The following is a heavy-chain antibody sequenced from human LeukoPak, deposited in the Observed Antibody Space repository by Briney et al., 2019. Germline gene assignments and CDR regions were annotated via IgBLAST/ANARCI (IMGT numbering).Heavy chain of an antibody. Sequence: PGGSLRLSCAASGFTFSSYSMNWVRQAPGKGLEWVSSISSSSSYIYYADSVKGRFTISRDNAKNSLYLQMNSLRAEDTAVYYCARVSRSYNAFDIWGQGTMVTVSS. CDR1: GFTFSSYS. V-gene: IGHV3-21*01. CDR2: ISSSSSYI. J-gene: IGHJ3*02. CDR3: ARVSRSYNAFDI. D-gene: IGHD1-26*01.